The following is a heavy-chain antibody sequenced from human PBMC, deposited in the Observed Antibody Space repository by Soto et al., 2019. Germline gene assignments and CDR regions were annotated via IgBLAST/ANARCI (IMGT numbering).Heavy chain of an antibody. CDR3: ARGYYGDLALTPPATPSYGLDX. CDR2: ISYDGTDK. CDR1: GFTFNSYV. Sequence: PGGSLRLSFVASGFTFNSYVMHWVRQAPGRGLEWLSSISYDGTDKFLTHSVKGRFAISRDNSNNRLYLQLNRLTHEDTAVFHCARGYYGDLALTPPATPSYGLDXWGQGTTVTVS. V-gene: IGHV3-30*03. D-gene: IGHD3-3*01. J-gene: IGHJ6*02.